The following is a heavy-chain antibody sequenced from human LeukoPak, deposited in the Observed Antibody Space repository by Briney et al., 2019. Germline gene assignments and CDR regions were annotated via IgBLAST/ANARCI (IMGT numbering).Heavy chain of an antibody. V-gene: IGHV3-23*01. Sequence: GGSLRLSCVASGFTLNSHWMNWVRQAPGKGLEWVSAISGSGGSTYYADSVKGRFTISRDNSKNTLYLQMNSLRAEDTAVYYCAKEYSYDGFREFYYYYYGMDVWGQGTTVTVSS. D-gene: IGHD5-18*01. CDR1: GFTLNSHW. J-gene: IGHJ6*02. CDR2: ISGSGGST. CDR3: AKEYSYDGFREFYYYYYGMDV.